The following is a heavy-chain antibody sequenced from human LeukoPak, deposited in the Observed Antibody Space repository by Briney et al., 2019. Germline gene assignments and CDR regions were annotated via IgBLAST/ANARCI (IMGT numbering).Heavy chain of an antibody. J-gene: IGHJ3*02. CDR2: ISGSGGST. V-gene: IGHV3-23*01. CDR3: AKGGYYLGDAFDI. D-gene: IGHD3-22*01. Sequence: GGSLLLSSAASGFAFSSYAMSWVRQAPGKGLEWVSAISGSGGSTYYADSVKGRFTISRDNSKNTLYLQMNSLRDEDTAVYYCAKGGYYLGDAFDIWGQGTMVTVSS. CDR1: GFAFSSYA.